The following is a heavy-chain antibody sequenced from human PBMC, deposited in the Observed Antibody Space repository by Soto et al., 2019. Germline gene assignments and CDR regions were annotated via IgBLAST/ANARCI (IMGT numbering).Heavy chain of an antibody. CDR1: GFPFWHYG. CDR3: AIDRNGGWLHMDL. J-gene: IGHJ6*02. V-gene: IGHV3-33*03. D-gene: IGHD6-19*01. CDR2: IWSDGNKE. Sequence: QVQLVESGGGVVQPGRSLRLSCVGSGFPFWHYGMHWVRQAPGKGLEWVAVIWSDGNKESYADSVKGPFAISRDNSKDTINLEMNSLRVEVTAVYLCAIDRNGGWLHMDLWGQVTIVSVSS.